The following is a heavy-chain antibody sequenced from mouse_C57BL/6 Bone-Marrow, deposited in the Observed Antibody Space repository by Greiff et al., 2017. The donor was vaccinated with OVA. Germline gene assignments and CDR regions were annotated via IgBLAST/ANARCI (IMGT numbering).Heavy chain of an antibody. J-gene: IGHJ3*01. CDR1: GYTFTTYP. V-gene: IGHV1-47*01. D-gene: IGHD2-3*01. Sequence: VKLQESGAELVKPGASVKMSCKASGYTFTTYPIEWMKQNHGKSLEWIGNFHPYNDDTKYNEKFKGKATLTVEKSSSTVYLELSRLTSDDSSVYYCASGVSLYDGYYVRFAYWGQGTLVTVSA. CDR2: FHPYNDDT. CDR3: ASGVSLYDGYYVRFAY.